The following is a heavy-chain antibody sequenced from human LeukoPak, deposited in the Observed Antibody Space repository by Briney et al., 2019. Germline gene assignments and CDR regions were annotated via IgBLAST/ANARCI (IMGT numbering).Heavy chain of an antibody. CDR2: IYYSGSI. J-gene: IGHJ5*02. CDR1: GGSISSYY. D-gene: IGHD6-13*01. CDR3: ARDNGSSEWAWFDP. V-gene: IGHV4-59*01. Sequence: PSETLSLTCTVSGGSISSYYWSWIRQPPGKGLEWIGYIYYSGSINYNPSLKSRVTISVDTSKNQFSLKLSSVTAADTAVYYCARDNGSSEWAWFDPWGQGTLVTVSS.